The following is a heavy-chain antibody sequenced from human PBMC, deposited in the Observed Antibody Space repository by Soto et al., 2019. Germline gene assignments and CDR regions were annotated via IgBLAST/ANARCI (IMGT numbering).Heavy chain of an antibody. CDR3: AKAGSIVVVIHPFDY. D-gene: IGHD3-22*01. CDR2: ISWDGGST. Sequence: GGSLRLSCAASGFTFDDYTMHWVRQAPGKGLEWVSLISWDGGSTYYADSVKGRFTISRDNSKNSLYLQMNSLRTEDTALYYCAKAGSIVVVIHPFDYWGQGTLVTVSS. CDR1: GFTFDDYT. J-gene: IGHJ4*02. V-gene: IGHV3-43*01.